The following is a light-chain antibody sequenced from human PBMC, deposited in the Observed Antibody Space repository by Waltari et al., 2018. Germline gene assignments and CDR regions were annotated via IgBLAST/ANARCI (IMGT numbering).Light chain of an antibody. CDR3: TSYTTNNTVV. CDR2: DVA. J-gene: IGLJ2*01. CDR1: SSDIGGYNY. V-gene: IGLV2-14*01. Sequence: QSALTQPASVSGSPGQSITISCPGTSSDIGGYNYVSWYQQHPGKAPKLMIYDVAKWPSGVSNRFSGSKSGNTASLTISGLQAEDEADYYCTSYTTNNTVVFGGGTKVTVL.